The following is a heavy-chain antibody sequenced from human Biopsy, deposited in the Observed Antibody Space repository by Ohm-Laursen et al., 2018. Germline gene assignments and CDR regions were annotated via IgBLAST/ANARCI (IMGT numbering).Heavy chain of an antibody. CDR1: GGPFNNHA. D-gene: IGHD2-2*01. CDR2: IVPILGKV. Sequence: SVKVSCKASGGPFNNHAFSWVRQAPGQGLEWLGRIVPILGKVNYAQRFQGRVTITADTSTSTAYMELSSLRSDDTAVYYCARGRRLPAAISSYYYAMDVWGQGTTVTVSS. CDR3: ARGRRLPAAISSYYYAMDV. V-gene: IGHV1-69*04. J-gene: IGHJ6*02.